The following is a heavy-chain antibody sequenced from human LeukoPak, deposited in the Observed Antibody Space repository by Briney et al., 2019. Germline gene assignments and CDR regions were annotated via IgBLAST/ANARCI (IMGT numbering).Heavy chain of an antibody. V-gene: IGHV3-49*03. Sequence: PGGSLRLSCTGSGFTFGDYAMSWFRQAPGKGLEWVGFIRSKAFGGTPEYAASVKGRFIISRDDSKSIAYLQMNSLKTEDTAVYYCSREYFDWLWGQGTLVTVSS. J-gene: IGHJ4*02. D-gene: IGHD3-9*01. CDR3: SREYFDWL. CDR2: IRSKAFGGTP. CDR1: GFTFGDYA.